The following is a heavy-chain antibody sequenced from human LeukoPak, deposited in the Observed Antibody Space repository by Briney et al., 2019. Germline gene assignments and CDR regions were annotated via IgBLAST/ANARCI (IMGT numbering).Heavy chain of an antibody. CDR2: THTSGST. Sequence: SETLSLTCTVSGGSISSYYWTWIRQPAGKGLEWIGRTHTSGSTNYNPSLKSRATMSVDTSKNQFSLKLTSVTAADTAVYYCARDTYYYGSGTYYFNYWGQGTLVTVSS. CDR3: ARDTYYYGSGTYYFNY. V-gene: IGHV4-4*07. D-gene: IGHD3-10*01. CDR1: GGSISSYY. J-gene: IGHJ4*02.